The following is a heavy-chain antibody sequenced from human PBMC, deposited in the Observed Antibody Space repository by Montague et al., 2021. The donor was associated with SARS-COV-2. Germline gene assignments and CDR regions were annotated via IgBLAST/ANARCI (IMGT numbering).Heavy chain of an antibody. V-gene: IGHV3-11*05. CDR2: INGASSRT. Sequence: SLRLSCAASGFIFSDYNMTWIRQTLGKGLEWISYINGASSRTNYADSVKGRFTISRDNAKNSLFLQMNSLRVEDTAVYYCARGISLFDPWGQGTLVTVSS. J-gene: IGHJ5*02. CDR1: GFIFSDYN. CDR3: ARGISLFDP.